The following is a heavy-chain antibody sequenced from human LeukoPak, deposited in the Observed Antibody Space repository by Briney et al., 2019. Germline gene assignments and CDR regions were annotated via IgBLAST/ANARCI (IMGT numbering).Heavy chain of an antibody. CDR2: ISSSSSYI. J-gene: IGHJ4*02. CDR1: GFTFSSYS. Sequence: GGSLRLSCAASGFTFSSYSMNWVRQAPGKGLEWVSSISSSSSYIYYADSVKGRFTISRDNAKNSLYLQMNSLRAEDTAVYYCARTRGYSYGYFRFDYWGQGTLVTVSS. V-gene: IGHV3-21*01. D-gene: IGHD5-18*01. CDR3: ARTRGYSYGYFRFDY.